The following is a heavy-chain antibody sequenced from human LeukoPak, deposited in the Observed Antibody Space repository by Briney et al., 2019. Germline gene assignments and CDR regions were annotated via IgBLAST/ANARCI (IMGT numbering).Heavy chain of an antibody. D-gene: IGHD3-22*01. Sequence: ETLSLTCAVYGGSFGGYYWSWIRQPPGKGLEWIGEINHSGSTNYNPSLKSRVTISVDTSKNQFSPKLSSVTAADTAVYYCARGRGRYYYDSSGYRYYFDYWGQGTLVTVSS. CDR1: GGSFGGYY. CDR2: INHSGST. J-gene: IGHJ4*02. CDR3: ARGRGRYYYDSSGYRYYFDY. V-gene: IGHV4-34*01.